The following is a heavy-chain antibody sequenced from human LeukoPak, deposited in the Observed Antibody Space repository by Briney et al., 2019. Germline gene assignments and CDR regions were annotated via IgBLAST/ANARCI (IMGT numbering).Heavy chain of an antibody. J-gene: IGHJ4*02. CDR1: GGTFSSYA. CDR2: IIPIFGTA. V-gene: IGHV1-69*13. CDR3: ARSDYGDYRFDY. D-gene: IGHD4-17*01. Sequence: ASVKVSCKASGGTFSSYAISWVRQAPGQGLEWMGGIIPIFGTANYAQKFQGRVTITADESTSTAYMELSSLRSEDTAVYYCARSDYGDYRFDYWGQGTLVTVSS.